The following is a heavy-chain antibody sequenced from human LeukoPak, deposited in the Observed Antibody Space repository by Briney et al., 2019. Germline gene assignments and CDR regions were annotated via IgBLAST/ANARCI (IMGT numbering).Heavy chain of an antibody. J-gene: IGHJ4*02. Sequence: NPSETLSLTCTVSGGSISSYYWSWIRQPPGKGLEWIGYIYYSGSTNYNPSLKSRVTISVDTSKNQFSLNLSSVTAADTAVYYCARDLLSTAGYFDYWGQGILVTVSS. V-gene: IGHV4-59*01. CDR3: ARDLLSTAGYFDY. CDR1: GGSISSYY. D-gene: IGHD6-19*01. CDR2: IYYSGST.